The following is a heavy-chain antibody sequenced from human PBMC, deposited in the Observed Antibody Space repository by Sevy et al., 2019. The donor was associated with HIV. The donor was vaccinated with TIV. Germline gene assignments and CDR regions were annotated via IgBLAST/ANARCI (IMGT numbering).Heavy chain of an antibody. CDR1: GFTFSSNW. V-gene: IGHV3-7*01. CDR3: ARAQQVTMLVVIGGLYFDL. CDR2: VKQDMSEK. J-gene: IGHJ4*02. Sequence: GGSLRLSCAASGFTFSSNWMTCVRQAPGKGLEWVANVKQDMSEKYYADSVKGRFTISRDNAKNSLFLQMNSLRAEDTAVYYCARAQQVTMLVVIGGLYFDLWGQGTLVTVSS. D-gene: IGHD3-3*01.